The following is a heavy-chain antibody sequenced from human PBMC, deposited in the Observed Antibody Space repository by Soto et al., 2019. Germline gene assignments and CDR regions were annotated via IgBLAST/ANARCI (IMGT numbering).Heavy chain of an antibody. CDR2: IYHSGST. Sequence: QVQLQESGPGLVKPSGTLSLTCAVSGGSISSSNWWSWVRQPPGKGLEWIGEIYHSGSTNYNPTLKGRFTLSVDKSKNQFSLKLSSVTAADTAVYYCARVLGNDAFDIWGQGTMVTVSS. V-gene: IGHV4-4*02. J-gene: IGHJ3*02. CDR3: ARVLGNDAFDI. CDR1: GGSISSSNW. D-gene: IGHD3-3*02.